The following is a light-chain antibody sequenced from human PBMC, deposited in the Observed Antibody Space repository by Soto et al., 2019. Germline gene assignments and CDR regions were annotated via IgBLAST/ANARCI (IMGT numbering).Light chain of an antibody. V-gene: IGLV8-61*01. Sequence: QTVVTQEPSFSVSPGGTVTLTCGLTSGSVSTSYYPSWYQQTPGQAPRTLIYDTKTRSSGVPDRFSGSILGSKAALTITGAQADDESVYYCVLYMGSGIWVFGGGTKVTVL. CDR1: SGSVSTSYY. CDR2: DTK. CDR3: VLYMGSGIWV. J-gene: IGLJ2*01.